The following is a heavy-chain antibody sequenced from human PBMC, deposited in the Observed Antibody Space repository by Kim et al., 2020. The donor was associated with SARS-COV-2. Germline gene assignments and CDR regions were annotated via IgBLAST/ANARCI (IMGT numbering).Heavy chain of an antibody. CDR2: FDPEDGET. D-gene: IGHD3-16*02. V-gene: IGHV1-24*01. CDR3: ATLSFGLLSNWFDP. Sequence: ASVKVSCKVSGYTLTELSMHWVRQAPGKGLEWMGGFDPEDGETIYAQKFQGRVTMTEDTSTDTAYMELSSLRSEDTAVYYCATLSFGLLSNWFDPWGQGTLVTVSS. J-gene: IGHJ5*02. CDR1: GYTLTELS.